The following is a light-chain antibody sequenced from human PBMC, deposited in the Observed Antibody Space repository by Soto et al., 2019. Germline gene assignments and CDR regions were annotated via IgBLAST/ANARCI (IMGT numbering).Light chain of an antibody. CDR1: QSFRGL. CDR2: DAY. J-gene: IGKJ2*01. CDR3: QQYDKWPYT. Sequence: EVVLTQSPVTLSLSPGERATLSCRASQSFRGLLAWYQQKPGQAPRLLIYDAYNRATGIPPRFSGSGSGTDFTLTITSLQSEDGALYFCQQYDKWPYTFGQGTKVDIK. V-gene: IGKV3-11*01.